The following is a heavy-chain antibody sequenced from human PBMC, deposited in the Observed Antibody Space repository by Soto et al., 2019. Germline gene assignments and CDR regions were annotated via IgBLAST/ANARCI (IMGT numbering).Heavy chain of an antibody. J-gene: IGHJ4*02. D-gene: IGHD2-2*01. CDR2: IKFDGSEK. CDR3: VKDGGYCSSSTCYAPRNHYFDS. V-gene: IGHV3-7*03. Sequence: VGSLRLSCEDSGFTFSDYWMSWVRQAPGKGPERVANIKFDGSEKQYVDSVRGRFTISRDNSSSSLSLQMNSLRAGDTAVYYCVKDGGYCSSSTCYAPRNHYFDSWGQGTLVTVSS. CDR1: GFTFSDYW.